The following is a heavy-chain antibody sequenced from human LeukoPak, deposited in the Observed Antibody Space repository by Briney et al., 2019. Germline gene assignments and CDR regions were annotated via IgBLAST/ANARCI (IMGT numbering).Heavy chain of an antibody. CDR2: MNPDSTNT. Sequence: ASVKVSCKASGYTFASYDINWVRQAPGQGLEWMGWMNPDSTNTGYAQKFQGRVTMTRDTSMSTAYMELSSLTSEDTAVYYCTREGTDYDILTGFYYYYGMDVWGQGTTVTVSS. J-gene: IGHJ6*02. CDR3: TREGTDYDILTGFYYYYGMDV. CDR1: GYTFASYD. D-gene: IGHD3-9*01. V-gene: IGHV1-8*01.